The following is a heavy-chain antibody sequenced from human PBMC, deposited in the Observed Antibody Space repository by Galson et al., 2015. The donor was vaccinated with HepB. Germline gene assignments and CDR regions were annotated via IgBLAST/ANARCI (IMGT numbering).Heavy chain of an antibody. CDR2: TSGSGGST. J-gene: IGHJ4*02. CDR3: ASDCDGSGSFYNMLGY. Sequence: SLRLSCAASGFTFSSYAMSWVRQAPGKGLEWVSATSGSGGSTYYADSVKGRLSISRDNSKDTVYLQMNSLRDEDTAVYYCASDCDGSGSFYNMLGYWGQGTMVTVSS. CDR1: GFTFSSYA. D-gene: IGHD3-10*01. V-gene: IGHV3-23*01.